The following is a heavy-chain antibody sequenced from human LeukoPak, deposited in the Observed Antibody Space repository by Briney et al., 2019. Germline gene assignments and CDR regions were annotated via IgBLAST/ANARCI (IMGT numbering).Heavy chain of an antibody. D-gene: IGHD1-26*01. Sequence: GGSLRLSCAASGFTFSSYAMHWVRQAPGKGLEWVAVISYDGSNKYYADSVKGRFTISRDNSKNTLYLQVDSLRPEDTAVYYCAKDPASGSSYYFYGMEVWGQGTTVTVSS. J-gene: IGHJ6*02. CDR1: GFTFSSYA. CDR3: AKDPASGSSYYFYGMEV. CDR2: ISYDGSNK. V-gene: IGHV3-30-3*02.